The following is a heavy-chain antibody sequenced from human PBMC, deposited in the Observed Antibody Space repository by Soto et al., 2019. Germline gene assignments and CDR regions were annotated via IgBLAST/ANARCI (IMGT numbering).Heavy chain of an antibody. Sequence: SVEVSCKASGGTFSSYAMSWVRQGPGQGLEGMGGIIPIFGTENYAQKFQGRVTITADESTSTAYMELSSLRSEDTAVYYCARDWGRDGYNLGVFDMWGQGSMVTV. CDR2: IIPIFGTE. V-gene: IGHV1-69*13. CDR1: GGTFSSYA. D-gene: IGHD5-12*01. CDR3: ARDWGRDGYNLGVFDM. J-gene: IGHJ3*02.